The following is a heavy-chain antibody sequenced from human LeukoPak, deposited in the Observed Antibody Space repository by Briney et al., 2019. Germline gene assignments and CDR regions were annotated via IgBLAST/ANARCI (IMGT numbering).Heavy chain of an antibody. Sequence: GGSLRLSCVASGFTFSSYSMDWVRQAPGKGLEWVSYISSSGSTIYYADSVKGRFTISRDNAKNSLYLQMNSLRAEDTAVYYCAREVGYYGDYEVYWGQGTLVTVSS. J-gene: IGHJ4*02. V-gene: IGHV3-48*04. CDR2: ISSSGSTI. CDR3: AREVGYYGDYEVY. D-gene: IGHD4-17*01. CDR1: GFTFSSYS.